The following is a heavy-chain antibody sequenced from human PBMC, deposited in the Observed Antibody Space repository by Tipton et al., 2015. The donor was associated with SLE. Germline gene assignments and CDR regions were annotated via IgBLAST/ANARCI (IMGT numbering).Heavy chain of an antibody. CDR2: INHSGST. V-gene: IGHV4-59*08. Sequence: TLSLTCTVSGGSISSYYWSWIRQPAGKGLEWIGEINHSGSTNYNPSLKSRVTISVDTSKNQFSLKLSSVTAADTAVYYCARVTVVVIAPDYWGQGTLVTVSS. J-gene: IGHJ4*02. CDR1: GGSISSYY. CDR3: ARVTVVVIAPDY. D-gene: IGHD2-21*01.